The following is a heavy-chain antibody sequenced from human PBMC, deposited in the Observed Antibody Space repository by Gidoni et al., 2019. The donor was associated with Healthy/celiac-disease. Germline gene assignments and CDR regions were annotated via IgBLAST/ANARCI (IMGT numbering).Heavy chain of an antibody. CDR3: ARVPDILTGYFHFYYYYMDV. J-gene: IGHJ6*03. V-gene: IGHV3-21*01. D-gene: IGHD3-9*01. CDR2: ISSSSSYI. Sequence: EVQLVESGGGLVKPGGSLRLSCAASGFTFSIYSMNWVRQAPGKGLEWVSSISSSSSYIYYADSVKGRFTISRDNAKNSLYLQMNSLRAEDTAVYYCARVPDILTGYFHFYYYYMDVWGKGTTVTVSS. CDR1: GFTFSIYS.